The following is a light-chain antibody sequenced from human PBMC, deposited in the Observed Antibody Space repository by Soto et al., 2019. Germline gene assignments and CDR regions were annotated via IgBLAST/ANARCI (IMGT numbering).Light chain of an antibody. CDR3: QSYESSIPWV. CDR2: EDN. V-gene: IGLV6-57*03. CDR1: SGSIASNY. Sequence: NFMLTQPHSVSESPGKTVTISCTRSSGSIASNYVQWYQQRPGSAPTTVIYEDNQRPSGVPDRFSCSIDSSSNSASLTISGLKTEDEADYSCQSYESSIPWVFGGGTKVTVL. J-gene: IGLJ3*02.